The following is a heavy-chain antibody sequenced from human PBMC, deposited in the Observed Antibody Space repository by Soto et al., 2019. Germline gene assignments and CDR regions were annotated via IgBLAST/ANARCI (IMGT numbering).Heavy chain of an antibody. D-gene: IGHD1-26*01. J-gene: IGHJ4*02. CDR2: INEDGSDT. CDR3: VGAHFDY. CDR1: GFTFSSYW. Sequence: EVLMVESGGDLVQPGGSLRLSCSGSGFTFSSYWMNWVRQTPGKGLEWVANINEDGSDTYYMDSVKGRFTISRDNAKNPLYLQKNSLRAEDTAVYFCVGAHFDYWGQGTLVIVSS. V-gene: IGHV3-7*01.